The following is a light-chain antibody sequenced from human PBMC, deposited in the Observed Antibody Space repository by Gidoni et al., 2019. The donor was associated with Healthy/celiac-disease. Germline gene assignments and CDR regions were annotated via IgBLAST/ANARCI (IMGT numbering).Light chain of an antibody. J-gene: IGLJ3*02. CDR1: SYNIGSNT. CDR3: AAWDDSLNGLNWV. V-gene: IGLV1-44*01. Sequence: QSVLTQPPSASGTPGQRVTISCSGSSYNIGSNTVNWYQQLPGTAPKLLIYSNNQRPSGGPDRFSGSKSGTSASLAISGLQSEDEADYYCAAWDDSLNGLNWVFGGGTKLTVL. CDR2: SNN.